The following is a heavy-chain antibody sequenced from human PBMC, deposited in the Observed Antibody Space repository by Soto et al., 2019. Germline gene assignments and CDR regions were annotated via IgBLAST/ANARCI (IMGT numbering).Heavy chain of an antibody. J-gene: IGHJ4*02. CDR2: INAGNGNT. V-gene: IGHV1-3*01. CDR1: GYTFTNYA. D-gene: IGHD5-18*01. Sequence: ASVKVSCQASGYTFTNYAMHWVRQAPGQRLEWMGWINAGNGNTKYSQRFQGRVTITRDTSASTAYMELSSLRSEDTAVYYCSKVRGYSLDYWGQGTLVTVSS. CDR3: SKVRGYSLDY.